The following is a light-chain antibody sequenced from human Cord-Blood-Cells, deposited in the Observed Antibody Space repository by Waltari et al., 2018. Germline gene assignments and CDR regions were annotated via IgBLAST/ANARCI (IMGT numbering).Light chain of an antibody. V-gene: IGLV2-14*01. CDR2: DVS. J-gene: IGLJ3*02. CDR3: SSYTSSSTWV. Sequence: QSALTQPAPVSGSPGQSITISCTGTRSDVGGYNYVSWYQQHPGKAPKLMIYDVSKRPSGVSNRFSGSKSGNTASLTISGLQAEDEADYYCSSYTSSSTWVFGGGTKLTVL. CDR1: RSDVGGYNY.